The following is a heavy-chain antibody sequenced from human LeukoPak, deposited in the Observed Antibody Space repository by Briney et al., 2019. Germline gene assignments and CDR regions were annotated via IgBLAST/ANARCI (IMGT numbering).Heavy chain of an antibody. J-gene: IGHJ4*02. CDR1: GFTFSRYV. V-gene: IGHV3-23*01. CDR3: AKRATGGDTLPLWFDY. CDR2: IMCGTGST. D-gene: IGHD1-26*01. Sequence: RGGALRLSCAAPGFTFSRYVMGWVRQAPGEGVGWVSRIMCGTGSTYYADFVKGRFTISRDNSKNMLYLQMNTLRAEDTAIYYCAKRATGGDTLPLWFDYWRQGTLVTVSS.